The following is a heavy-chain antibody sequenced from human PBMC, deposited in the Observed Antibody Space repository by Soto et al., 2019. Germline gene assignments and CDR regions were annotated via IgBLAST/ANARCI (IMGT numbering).Heavy chain of an antibody. Sequence: PVGSLRLSCAASGFTVSSNYMSWVRQAPGKGLEWVSVIYSGGSTYYADSVKGRFTISRDNSKNTLYLQMNSLRAEDMAVYYCARCEVVPAAMGYYYGMDVWGQGTTVTVSS. D-gene: IGHD2-2*01. J-gene: IGHJ6*02. CDR1: GFTVSSNY. V-gene: IGHV3-53*01. CDR2: IYSGGST. CDR3: ARCEVVPAAMGYYYGMDV.